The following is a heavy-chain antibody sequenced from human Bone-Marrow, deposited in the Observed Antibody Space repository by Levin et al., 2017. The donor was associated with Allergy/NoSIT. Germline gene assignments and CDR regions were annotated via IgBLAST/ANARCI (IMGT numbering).Heavy chain of an antibody. V-gene: IGHV4-59*08. CDR1: GGSISSHY. J-gene: IGHJ5*02. D-gene: IGHD3-10*01. CDR3: AASYGPGSYDGFDP. Sequence: PSETLSLTCTVSGGSISSHYWSWIRQPPGKGLEWIGYIYSSGGTNYNPSLQSRVTISIDTSKNQFSLNLSSVTAADTAVYFCAASYGPGSYDGFDPWGQGTLVTVSS. CDR2: IYSSGGT.